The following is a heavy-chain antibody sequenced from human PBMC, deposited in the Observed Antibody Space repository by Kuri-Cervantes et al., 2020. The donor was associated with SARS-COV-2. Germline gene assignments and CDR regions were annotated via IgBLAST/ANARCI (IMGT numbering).Heavy chain of an antibody. CDR1: GFTFSSYA. CDR3: ARRLPREDAFDI. CDR2: ISSSSSDI. D-gene: IGHD2-15*01. J-gene: IGHJ3*02. Sequence: GESLKISCAASGFTFSSYAMSWVRQAPGKGLEWVSAISSSSSDIYYADSVKGRFTISRDNAKNSLYLQMNSLRAEDTAVYYCARRLPREDAFDIWGQGTMVTVSS. V-gene: IGHV3-21*01.